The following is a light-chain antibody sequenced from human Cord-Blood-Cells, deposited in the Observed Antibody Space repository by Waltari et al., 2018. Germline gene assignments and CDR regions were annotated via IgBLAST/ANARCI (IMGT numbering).Light chain of an antibody. CDR3: QQYNNWPTWT. J-gene: IGKJ1*01. CDR1: QSVSSN. CDR2: GAS. V-gene: IGKV3-15*01. Sequence: EIVMTQSPATLSVSPGEGVTLSCRASQSVSSNLAWYQQKPGQAPRLLIYGASTRATGIPARFSGSGSGTEFTLTISSLQSEDFAVYYCQQYNNWPTWTFGQGTKVEIK.